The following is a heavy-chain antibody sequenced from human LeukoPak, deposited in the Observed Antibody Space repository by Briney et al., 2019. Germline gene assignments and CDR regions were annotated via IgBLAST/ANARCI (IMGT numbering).Heavy chain of an antibody. D-gene: IGHD3-10*01. Sequence: GESLKISWKGSGYSFTSYWIGWVRQMPGKGLEWMGIIYPGDSDTRYSPSFQGQVTISADKSISTAYLQWSSLKASDTAMYYCASLGGYGSGSSYFDYWGQGTLVTVSS. CDR2: IYPGDSDT. CDR1: GYSFTSYW. CDR3: ASLGGYGSGSSYFDY. J-gene: IGHJ4*02. V-gene: IGHV5-51*01.